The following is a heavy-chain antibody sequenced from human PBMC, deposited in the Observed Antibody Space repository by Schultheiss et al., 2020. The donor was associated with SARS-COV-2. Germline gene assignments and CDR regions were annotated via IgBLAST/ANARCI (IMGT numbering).Heavy chain of an antibody. CDR2: IKSKTDGGTT. V-gene: IGHV3-15*07. CDR1: GFTFSNAW. Sequence: GESLKISCAASGFTFSNAWMNWVRQAPGKGLEWVGRIKSKTDGGTTDYAAPVKGRFTISRDDSKNTLYLQMNSLKTEDTAVYYCTTVSRQWLSLGYWGQGTLVTRLL. J-gene: IGHJ4*02. CDR3: TTVSRQWLSLGY. D-gene: IGHD6-19*01.